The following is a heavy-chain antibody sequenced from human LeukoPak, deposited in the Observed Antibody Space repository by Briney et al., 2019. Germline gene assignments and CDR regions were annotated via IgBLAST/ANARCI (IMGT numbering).Heavy chain of an antibody. CDR2: ISTSGNT. Sequence: SETLSLXCSVSSGFISNYYWSWIRQPAGKALEWIGRISTSGNTNYSPSLKSRVTMSVDTSKNQFFLNLRSVTAADTAVYYCARDSRYYDFWSGYLDYWGQGALVTVSS. V-gene: IGHV4-4*07. D-gene: IGHD3-3*01. CDR3: ARDSRYYDFWSGYLDY. CDR1: SGFISNYY. J-gene: IGHJ4*02.